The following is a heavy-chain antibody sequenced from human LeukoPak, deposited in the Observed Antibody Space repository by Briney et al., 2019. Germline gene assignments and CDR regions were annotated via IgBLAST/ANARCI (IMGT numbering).Heavy chain of an antibody. V-gene: IGHV3-21*01. CDR1: GFTFSGYS. J-gene: IGHJ4*02. CDR3: ARGGIYSQGFDF. D-gene: IGHD6-13*01. CDR2: ISTTSDYI. Sequence: PGGSLRLSCAASGFTFSGYSMNWVRQAPGKGLEWVSSISTTSDYIHYADSLKGRVAISRDNAKNSLCLQMNSLRAEDTAVYYCARGGIYSQGFDFWGQGSLVTVSS.